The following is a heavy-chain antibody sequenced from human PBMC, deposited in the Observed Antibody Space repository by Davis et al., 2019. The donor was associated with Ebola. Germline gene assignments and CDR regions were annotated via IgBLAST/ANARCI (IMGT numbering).Heavy chain of an antibody. CDR3: ARLEMSGGSWHYYYYGMDV. D-gene: IGHD2-15*01. CDR1: GGSISSYY. J-gene: IGHJ6*02. CDR2: IYYSGST. V-gene: IGHV4-59*08. Sequence: PSETLSLTCTVSGGSISSYYWSWIRQPPGKGLEWIGYIYYSGSTNYNPSLKSRVTISVDTSKNQFSLKLSSVTAADTAVYYCARLEMSGGSWHYYYYGMDVWGQGTTVTVSS.